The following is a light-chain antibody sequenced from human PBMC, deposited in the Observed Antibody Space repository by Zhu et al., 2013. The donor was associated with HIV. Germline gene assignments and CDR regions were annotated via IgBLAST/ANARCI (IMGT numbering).Light chain of an antibody. Sequence: DIQMTQSPSSLSAFVGDRVSIVCRSNEDIRNDVVWFQQKPGRAPERLIYAASSLQTGVPIRFSGNGSGTDFTLTISSLQPEDSGIYYCLQHRDYPRTFGQGT. CDR2: AAS. V-gene: IGKV1-17*01. CDR1: EDIRND. CDR3: LQHRDYPRT. J-gene: IGKJ1*01.